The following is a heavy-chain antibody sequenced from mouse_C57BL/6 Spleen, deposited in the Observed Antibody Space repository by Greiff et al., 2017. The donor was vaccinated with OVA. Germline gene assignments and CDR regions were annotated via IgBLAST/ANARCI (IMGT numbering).Heavy chain of an antibody. CDR2: ISDGGSYT. CDR1: GFTFSSYA. D-gene: IGHD1-1*01. V-gene: IGHV5-4*01. Sequence: EVQLVESGGGLVKPGGSLKLSCAASGFTFSSYAMSWVRQTPEKRLEWVATISDGGSYTYYPDNVKGRFTISRDNAKNNLYLQMSHLKSEDTAMYYCASHYYYGSSYVGFGAMDYWGQGTSVTVSS. CDR3: ASHYYYGSSYVGFGAMDY. J-gene: IGHJ4*01.